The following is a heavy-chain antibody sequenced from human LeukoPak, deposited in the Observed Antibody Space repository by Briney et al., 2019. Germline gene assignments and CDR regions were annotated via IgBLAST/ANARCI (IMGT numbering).Heavy chain of an antibody. CDR1: GFAMRDND. CDR3: AKRPLSSCN. CDR2: IYSGGST. Sequence: GGSPRLSCAASGFAMRDNDMTWVRQAPGKGLEWVSLIYSGGSTSYADSVKGRFTISRDNSKNTLYLQMNSLRAEDTAVYYCAKRPLSSCNWGLGTLVTVSS. V-gene: IGHV3-66*01. J-gene: IGHJ4*01.